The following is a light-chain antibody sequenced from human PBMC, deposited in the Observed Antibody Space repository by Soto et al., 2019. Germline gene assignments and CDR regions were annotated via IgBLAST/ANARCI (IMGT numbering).Light chain of an antibody. V-gene: IGLV1-44*01. CDR3: AAWDDGLNGPLYV. J-gene: IGLJ1*01. CDR1: SSNIGSNP. CDR2: GNI. Sequence: QPVLTQPPSASGTPGQRVTISCSGGSSNIGSNPVNWYQQLPGTAPKLLIYGNIVRPSGVPDRFSGSKSGTSASLAISGLQSEDEAEYYCAAWDDGLNGPLYVFGPGTKLTVL.